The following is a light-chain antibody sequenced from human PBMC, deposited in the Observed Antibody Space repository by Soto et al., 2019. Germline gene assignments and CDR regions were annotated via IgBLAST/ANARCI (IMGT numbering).Light chain of an antibody. CDR1: TSNIGSNT. CDR2: GNY. Sequence: QSVLTQPPSASGTPGQKVTISCSGGTSNIGSNTISWYQQVPGTAPRLLIFGNYLRPSGVPDRFSGSKSGTSASLAISGLQSEDECDYYCASWDDSLNGWVFGGGTKLTVL. J-gene: IGLJ3*02. V-gene: IGLV1-44*01. CDR3: ASWDDSLNGWV.